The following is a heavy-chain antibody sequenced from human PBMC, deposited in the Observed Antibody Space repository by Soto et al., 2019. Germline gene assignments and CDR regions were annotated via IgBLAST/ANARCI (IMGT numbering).Heavy chain of an antibody. D-gene: IGHD6-13*01. CDR1: GGTFSSYA. J-gene: IGHJ4*02. CDR2: IIPIFGTA. Sequence: QVQLVQSGAEVKKPGSSVKVSCKASGGTFSSYAISWVRQAPGQGLEWMGGIIPIFGTANYAQKFQGRVTITADESTSTAYMELSSLRSEDTAVYYCARVNFVQNKPGIAAAGPTFDYWGQGTLVTVSS. CDR3: ARVNFVQNKPGIAAAGPTFDY. V-gene: IGHV1-69*01.